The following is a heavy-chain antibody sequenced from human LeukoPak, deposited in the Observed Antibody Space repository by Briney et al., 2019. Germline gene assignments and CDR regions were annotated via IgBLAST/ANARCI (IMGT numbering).Heavy chain of an antibody. CDR3: ARIGGDRDPFDY. D-gene: IGHD2-21*02. CDR1: VFTFSSYE. J-gene: IGHJ4*02. V-gene: IGHV3-33*08. Sequence: QPGGSLRLSCAASVFTFSSYEMNWVRQAPGKGLEWVAVIWYDGTNKYYADSVKGRFTISRDNSENTLYLQMNSLRAEDTAVYYCARIGGDRDPFDYWGQGTLVSVSS. CDR2: IWYDGTNK.